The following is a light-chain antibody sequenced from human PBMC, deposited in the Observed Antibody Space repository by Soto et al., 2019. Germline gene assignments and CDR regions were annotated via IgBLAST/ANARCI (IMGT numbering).Light chain of an antibody. Sequence: SYELTQPPSVSVAPGQTARISCGGNNIGSKSVHWYQQRPGQAPVMVVFEDNERPSGIPERFSGSNSGNTATLTISRVAAGDEADYCQVWDSSGDQSVFGGGTKLTVL. J-gene: IGLJ2*01. CDR3: QVWDSSGDQSV. CDR1: NIGSKS. CDR2: EDN. V-gene: IGLV3-21*02.